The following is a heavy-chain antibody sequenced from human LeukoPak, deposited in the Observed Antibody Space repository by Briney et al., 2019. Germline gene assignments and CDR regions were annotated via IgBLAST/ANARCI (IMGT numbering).Heavy chain of an antibody. J-gene: IGHJ3*02. Sequence: GGSLRLSCAASGFTFSSYAMSWVRQAPGKGLEWVSAISGSGGSTYYADSVKGRFTISRDNSKNTPNLQMNSLRTEDTAVYYCVKERTNAFDIWGQGTMVTVSS. CDR2: ISGSGGST. V-gene: IGHV3-23*01. CDR3: VKERTNAFDI. CDR1: GFTFSSYA.